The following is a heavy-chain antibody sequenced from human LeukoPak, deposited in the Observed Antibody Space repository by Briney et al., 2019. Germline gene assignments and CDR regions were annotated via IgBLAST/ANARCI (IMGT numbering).Heavy chain of an antibody. CDR1: GYTFTDHY. CDR2: INPNSGGK. J-gene: IGHJ4*02. D-gene: IGHD4-23*01. V-gene: IGHV1-2*02. CDR3: ASIGGTSLEY. Sequence: ASVKVSCTASGYTFTDHYMHWVRQAPGQGLEWGGWINPNSGGKNYEQKFQGRVTMTRDTSINTAYMEVSRLRSDDTAVYYCASIGGTSLEYWGQGSLVTVSS.